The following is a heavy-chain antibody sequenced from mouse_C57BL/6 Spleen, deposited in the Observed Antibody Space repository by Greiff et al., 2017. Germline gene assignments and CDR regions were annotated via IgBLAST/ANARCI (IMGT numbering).Heavy chain of an antibody. D-gene: IGHD4-1*01. J-gene: IGHJ1*03. V-gene: IGHV8-12*01. CDR2: IYWDDDK. Sequence: QVTLKESGPGILRSSQTLSLTCSFSGFSLSTSGMGVSWIRQPSGKGLEWLAHIYWDDDKRYKPSLKSRLTISKDTSRNQVFLKITSVDTADTATYYCARRLWDGRYFDVWGTGTTVTVSS. CDR3: ARRLWDGRYFDV. CDR1: GFSLSTSGMG.